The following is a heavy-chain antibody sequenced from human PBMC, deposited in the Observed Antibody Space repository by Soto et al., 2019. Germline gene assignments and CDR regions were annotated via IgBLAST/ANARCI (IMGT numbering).Heavy chain of an antibody. D-gene: IGHD3-3*01. J-gene: IGHJ6*03. V-gene: IGHV1-3*01. CDR1: GYTFTSYA. CDR2: INAGNGNT. CDR3: ARGPGIFGGSEYYYYYMDV. Sequence: ASVKVSCKASGYTFTSYAMHWVRQAPGQRLEWMGWINAGNGNTKYSQKFQGRVTITRDTSASTAYMELSSLRSEDTAVYYCARGPGIFGGSEYYYYYMDVWGKGTKVTVSS.